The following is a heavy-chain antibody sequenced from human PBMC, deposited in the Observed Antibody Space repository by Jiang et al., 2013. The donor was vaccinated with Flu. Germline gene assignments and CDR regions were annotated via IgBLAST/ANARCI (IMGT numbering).Heavy chain of an antibody. J-gene: IGHJ4*02. CDR1: GGSISSYY. D-gene: IGHD1-20*01. Sequence: GLVKPSETLSLTCTVSGGSISSYYWSWIRQPPGKGLEWIGYIYYSGSTNYNPSLKSRVTISVDTSKNQFSLKLSSVTAADTAVYYCARDLRNNWNDVRYFDYWGQGTLVTV. CDR3: ARDLRNNWNDVRYFDY. CDR2: IYYSGST. V-gene: IGHV4-59*01.